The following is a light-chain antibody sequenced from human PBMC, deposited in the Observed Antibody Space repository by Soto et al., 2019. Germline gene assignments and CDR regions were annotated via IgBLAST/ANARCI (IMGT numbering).Light chain of an antibody. J-gene: IGKJ2*01. Sequence: EIVLTQSPGTLSLSPGERATLSCRASQSVSSSYLGWYQQKPGQAPRLLIYGASSRATGIPARFSGSGSGTDFTLTISRLEPEDFAVYYCQQCAGSPVTFGPGTKLEIK. CDR3: QQCAGSPVT. CDR1: QSVSSSY. CDR2: GAS. V-gene: IGKV3-20*01.